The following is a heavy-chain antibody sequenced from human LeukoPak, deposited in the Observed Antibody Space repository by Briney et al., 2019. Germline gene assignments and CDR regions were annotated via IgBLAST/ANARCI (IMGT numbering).Heavy chain of an antibody. CDR1: GFTVSSNY. CDR3: ARHSSQHGVFDY. J-gene: IGHJ4*02. D-gene: IGHD6-19*01. CDR2: ISSGGST. Sequence: QPGGSLRLSCAASGFTVSSNYMSWVRQAPGKGLEWVSVISSGGSTYYAVSVKGRFTISRDNSKNTLYLQMSSLRAEGTAVYYCARHSSQHGVFDYSGPGTLVTVSS. V-gene: IGHV3-53*01.